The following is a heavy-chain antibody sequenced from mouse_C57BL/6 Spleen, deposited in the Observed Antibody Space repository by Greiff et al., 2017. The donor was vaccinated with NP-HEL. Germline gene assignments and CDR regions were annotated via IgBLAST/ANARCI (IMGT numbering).Heavy chain of an antibody. J-gene: IGHJ2*01. V-gene: IGHV1-9*01. Sequence: VQLQQSGAELMKPGASVKLSCKATGYTFTGYWIEWVKQRPGHGLEWIGEILPGSGSTNYHEKFKGKATFTADTSSNTAYMQLSSLTTEDSAIEYCARKGGSLRPLDYWGQGTTLTVSS. CDR2: ILPGSGST. CDR3: ARKGGSLRPLDY. CDR1: GYTFTGYW. D-gene: IGHD6-5*01.